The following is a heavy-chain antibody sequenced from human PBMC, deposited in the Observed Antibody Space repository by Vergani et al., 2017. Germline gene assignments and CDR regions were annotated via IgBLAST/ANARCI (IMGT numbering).Heavy chain of an antibody. J-gene: IGHJ4*02. CDR2: IPFDGSNK. Sequence: QVQLVESGGGVVQPGRSLRLSCAASGFTFSSYAMHWVRQAPGKGLEWVAVIPFDGSNKYYADSVKGRFTISRDNSKNTLYLQMNSLRAEDTAVYYCARDTLRGRPGFDYWGQGTLVTVSS. CDR3: ARDTLRGRPGFDY. V-gene: IGHV3-30*04. CDR1: GFTFSSYA.